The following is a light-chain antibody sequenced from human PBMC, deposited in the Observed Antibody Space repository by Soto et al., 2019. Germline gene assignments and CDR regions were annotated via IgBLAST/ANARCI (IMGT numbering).Light chain of an antibody. CDR2: GAS. CDR3: QQYNKWPQT. Sequence: DIVLTQSPDTLSLSPGERATLSCRASQSISSNLAWYQQTPGQAPRLLIYGASTRATGIPARFSGSGSGTEFTLTISSLQSEDFAIYYCQQYNKWPQTFGQGTKGDIK. CDR1: QSISSN. J-gene: IGKJ1*01. V-gene: IGKV3-15*01.